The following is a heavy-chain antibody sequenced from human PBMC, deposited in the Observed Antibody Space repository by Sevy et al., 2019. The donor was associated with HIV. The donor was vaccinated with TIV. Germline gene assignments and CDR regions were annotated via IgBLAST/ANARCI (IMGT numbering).Heavy chain of an antibody. CDR2: IYYSGST. CDR1: GGSISSSSYY. D-gene: IGHD3-10*01. V-gene: IGHV4-39*01. CDR3: ARHRDVLLWLGVAFDI. J-gene: IGHJ3*02. Sequence: SETLSLTCTVSGGSISSSSYYWGWIRQPPGKGLEWIGSIYYSGSTYYNPSLKSRVTISVDTSKNQFSLKLSSVTAADTAVYYCARHRDVLLWLGVAFDIWGQGTMVTVSS.